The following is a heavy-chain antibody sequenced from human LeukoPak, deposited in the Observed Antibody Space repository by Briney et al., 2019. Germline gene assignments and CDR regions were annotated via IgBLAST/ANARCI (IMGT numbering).Heavy chain of an antibody. CDR3: ARGSADDDDKWIDP. J-gene: IGHJ5*02. D-gene: IGHD1-1*01. CDR1: GFDLSRNG. CDR2: ISSSPINI. Sequence: GGSLRLSCVASGFDLSRNGMHWVRQAPGKGLEWVSYISSSPINIYYADSVRGRFTISRDNAKNSVFLQMNSLRAEDTAVYYCARGSADDDDKWIDPWGQGTLVTVSS. V-gene: IGHV3-48*04.